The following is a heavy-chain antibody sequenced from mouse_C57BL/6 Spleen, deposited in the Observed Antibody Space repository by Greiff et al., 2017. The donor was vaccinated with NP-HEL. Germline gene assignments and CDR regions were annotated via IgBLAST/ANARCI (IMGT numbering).Heavy chain of an antibody. CDR1: GFTFSDYG. D-gene: IGHD1-1*01. CDR2: ISSGSSTI. Sequence: EVQRVESGGGLVKPGGSLKLSCAASGFTFSDYGMHWVRQAPEKGLEWVAYISSGSSTIYYADTVKGRFTISRDNAKNTLFLQMTSLRSEDTAMYYCARGGPYYYGSPRAMDYWGQGTSVTVSS. V-gene: IGHV5-17*01. CDR3: ARGGPYYYGSPRAMDY. J-gene: IGHJ4*01.